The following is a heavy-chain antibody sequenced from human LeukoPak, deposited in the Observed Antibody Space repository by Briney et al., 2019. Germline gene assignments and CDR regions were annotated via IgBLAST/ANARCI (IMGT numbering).Heavy chain of an antibody. CDR2: IYTGGST. D-gene: IGHD2-2*01. CDR3: ASGETSSYDY. V-gene: IGHV3-53*01. Sequence: PGGSLRLSCAASGFTVSNNFMSWVRQTPGKGLEWVSVIYTGGSTYYADSVKGRFTISRDNSKNTLYLQMKSLRAEDTAVYYCASGETSSYDYWGQGTLVTVSS. CDR1: GFTVSNNF. J-gene: IGHJ4*02.